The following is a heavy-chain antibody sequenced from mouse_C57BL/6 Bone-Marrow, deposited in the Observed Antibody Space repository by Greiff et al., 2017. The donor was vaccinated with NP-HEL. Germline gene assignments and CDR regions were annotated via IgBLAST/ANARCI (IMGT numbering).Heavy chain of an antibody. Sequence: EVKLVESGGDLVKPGGSLKLSCAASGFTFSSYGMSWVRQTPDKRLEWVATISSGGSYTYYPDSLKGRFTISRDNAKNTQYLQMSSLKSEDTAMYYCARHRSWGNYSLFDYWGQGTTLTVSS. CDR3: ARHRSWGNYSLFDY. J-gene: IGHJ2*01. D-gene: IGHD2-1*01. V-gene: IGHV5-6*01. CDR1: GFTFSSYG. CDR2: ISSGGSYT.